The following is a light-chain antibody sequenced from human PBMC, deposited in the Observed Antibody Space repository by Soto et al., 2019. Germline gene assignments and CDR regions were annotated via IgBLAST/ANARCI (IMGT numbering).Light chain of an antibody. Sequence: QSALTQPASVSGSPGQSITISCTGTSSDIGSYTLVSWYQQHPGKAPKLLIYEVSKRPAGVSNRFSGSKSGNTASLTISGLQAEDEADFYCCSYASSSTDVFGTGTKLTVL. CDR3: CSYASSSTDV. V-gene: IGLV2-23*02. CDR1: SSDIGSYTL. CDR2: EVS. J-gene: IGLJ1*01.